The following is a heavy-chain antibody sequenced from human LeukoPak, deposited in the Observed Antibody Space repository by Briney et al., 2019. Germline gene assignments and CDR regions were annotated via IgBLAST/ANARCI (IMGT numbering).Heavy chain of an antibody. CDR2: LRGNGET. J-gene: IGHJ4*02. CDR3: AKANWVSDADAVW. Sequence: GGSLRLSCAASGFVFSSYAMSWVRQTPARGLEWVSSLRGNGETFYADSVKGRFTLSRDDSRNTVYLQLNNLRVEDTAIYYCAKANWVSDADAVWWGQGTLVPSPQ. CDR1: GFVFSSYA. D-gene: IGHD3-16*01. V-gene: IGHV3-23*01.